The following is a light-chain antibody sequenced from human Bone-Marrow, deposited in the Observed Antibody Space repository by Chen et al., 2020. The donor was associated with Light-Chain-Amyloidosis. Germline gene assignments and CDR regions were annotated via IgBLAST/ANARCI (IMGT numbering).Light chain of an antibody. J-gene: IGKJ2*01. CDR1: QSLLHSNGYNY. Sequence: DIVMTQSPLSLPVTPGEPASISCRSSQSLLHSNGYNYLDWYLQKPGQSPQLLIYLGSNRASGVPDRFSGSGSGTEFTLTISSLQSEDFAVYYCQQYNNWPMYTFGQGTKLEIK. CDR3: QQYNNWPMYT. CDR2: LGS. V-gene: IGKV2-28*01.